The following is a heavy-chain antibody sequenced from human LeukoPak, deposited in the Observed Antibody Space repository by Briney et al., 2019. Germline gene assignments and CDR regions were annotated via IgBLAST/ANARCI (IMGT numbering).Heavy chain of an antibody. CDR1: GFTFSSYW. J-gene: IGHJ3*02. V-gene: IGHV3-7*01. CDR2: IKQDGSEK. CDR3: ARDREWELLADAFDI. Sequence: PGGSLRLSCAASGFTFSSYWMSWVRQAPGKGLEWVANIKQDGSEKYYVDSVKGRFTISRDNAKNSLYPQMNSLRAEDTAVYYCARDREWELLADAFDIWGQGTMVTVSS. D-gene: IGHD1-26*01.